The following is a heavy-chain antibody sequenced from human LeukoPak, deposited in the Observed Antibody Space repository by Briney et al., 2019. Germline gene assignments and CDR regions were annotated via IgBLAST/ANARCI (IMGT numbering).Heavy chain of an antibody. CDR2: ISYDGSNK. CDR3: ARDLVGHPPEYYFDY. J-gene: IGHJ4*02. Sequence: PGRSLRLSCAASGFTFSSYAMHWVRQAPGKGLEWVAVISYDGSNKYYADSVKGRFTISRDNSKNTLYLQMNSLRAEGTAVYYCARDLVGHPPEYYFDYWGQGTLVTVSS. V-gene: IGHV3-30-3*01. CDR1: GFTFSSYA. D-gene: IGHD2-2*01.